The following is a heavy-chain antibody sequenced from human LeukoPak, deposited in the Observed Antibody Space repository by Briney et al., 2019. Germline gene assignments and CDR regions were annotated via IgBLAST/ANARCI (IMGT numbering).Heavy chain of an antibody. CDR1: GFTFSSYA. J-gene: IGHJ4*02. CDR3: AKDVRTEYYFDY. CDR2: ISGSGGST. Sequence: GGSLRLSCAASGFTFSSYAMSWVRQAPGKGLEWVSAISGSGGSTYYADSVRGRFTISRDNSKNALYLQMNSLRAEDTAVYYCAKDVRTEYYFDYWGQGTLVTVSS. V-gene: IGHV3-23*01. D-gene: IGHD4-17*01.